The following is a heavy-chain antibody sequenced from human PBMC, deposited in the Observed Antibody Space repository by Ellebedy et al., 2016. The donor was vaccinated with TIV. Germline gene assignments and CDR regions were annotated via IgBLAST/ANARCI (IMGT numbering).Heavy chain of an antibody. CDR1: GGSISSSSYY. CDR3: ARSLRTPRWLVHVNLDY. J-gene: IGHJ4*02. D-gene: IGHD6-19*01. Sequence: SETLSLXXTVSGGSISSSSYYWGWIRQPPGKGLEWIGSIYYSGSTYYNPSLKSRVTISVDTSKNQFSLKLSSVTAADTAVYYCARSLRTPRWLVHVNLDYWGQGTLVTVSS. CDR2: IYYSGST. V-gene: IGHV4-39*01.